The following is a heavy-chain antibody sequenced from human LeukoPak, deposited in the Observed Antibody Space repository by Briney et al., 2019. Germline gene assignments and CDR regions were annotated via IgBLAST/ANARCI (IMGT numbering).Heavy chain of an antibody. CDR1: GLTFRTYW. V-gene: IGHV3-48*04. CDR2: ISSSGSTI. Sequence: GGSLRLSCAASGLTFRTYWMSWVRQAPGKGLEWVSYISSSGSTIYYADSVKGRFTISRDNAKNSLYLQMNSLRAEDTAVYYCARETLGYCSSTSCYNPYYYYYYMDVWGKGTTVTISS. CDR3: ARETLGYCSSTSCYNPYYYYYYMDV. D-gene: IGHD2-2*02. J-gene: IGHJ6*03.